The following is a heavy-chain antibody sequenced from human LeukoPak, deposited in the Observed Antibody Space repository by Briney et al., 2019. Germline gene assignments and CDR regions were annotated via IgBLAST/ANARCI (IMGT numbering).Heavy chain of an antibody. J-gene: IGHJ6*04. CDR3: ARGLTISGVVSPRGMDV. V-gene: IGHV1-2*02. D-gene: IGHD3-3*01. CDR2: IHPNTGGT. CDR1: GYTFTGYY. Sequence: ASVKVSCKASGYTFTGYYMHWVRQAPGQGLEWMGWIHPNTGGTNYAQKFQGRVTMTRDTSISTAYMELTSLRSDDTAVYYCARGLTISGVVSPRGMDVWGKGTTVTVSS.